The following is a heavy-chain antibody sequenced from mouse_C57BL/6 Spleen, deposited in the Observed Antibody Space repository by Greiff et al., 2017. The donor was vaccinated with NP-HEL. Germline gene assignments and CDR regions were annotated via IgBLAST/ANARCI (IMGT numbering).Heavy chain of an antibody. J-gene: IGHJ3*01. CDR2: IYPRDGST. CDR1: GYTFTDHT. D-gene: IGHD1-1*01. Sequence: VQLQQSDAELVKPGASVKISCKVSGYTFTDHTIHWMKQRPEQGLEWIGYIYPRDGSTKYNEKFKGKATLTADISSSTAYMQLNSLTSEDSAVYFCAREVDYYGSSYGFAYWGQGTLVTVSA. V-gene: IGHV1-78*01. CDR3: AREVDYYGSSYGFAY.